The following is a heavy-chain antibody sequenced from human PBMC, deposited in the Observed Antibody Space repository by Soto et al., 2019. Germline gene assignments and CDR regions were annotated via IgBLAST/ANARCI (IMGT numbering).Heavy chain of an antibody. CDR3: ARRQISPPMRGAASARGGMDV. D-gene: IGHD6-13*01. V-gene: IGHV3-33*01. CDR2: IWNDGNGY. CDR1: GFNFNNYG. J-gene: IGHJ6*02. Sequence: QVQLVESGGGVVQPGRSLRLSCAASGFNFNNYGMHWVRQAPGKGLEWVAVIWNDGNGYYYANSVKGRFTISRDNSKNTLYLQMGSLRAEDTAVYYCARRQISPPMRGAASARGGMDVWGQGTTVTVSS.